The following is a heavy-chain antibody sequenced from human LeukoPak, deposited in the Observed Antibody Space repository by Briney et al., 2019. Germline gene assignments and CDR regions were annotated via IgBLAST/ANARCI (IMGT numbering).Heavy chain of an antibody. CDR2: ISYDSAIK. CDR3: VRDNPRCCGVVPVNIDDF. CDR1: GFTLSTDS. J-gene: IGHJ4*02. D-gene: IGHD2-15*01. V-gene: IGHV3-48*01. Sequence: GGSLRLSCTASGFTLSTDSMNWVRQAPGKGLEWISYISYDSAIKYYADSVRGRFTISRDNAKNSLSLQMHSLRAEDTAVYYCVRDNPRCCGVVPVNIDDFWGQGTLVTVSS.